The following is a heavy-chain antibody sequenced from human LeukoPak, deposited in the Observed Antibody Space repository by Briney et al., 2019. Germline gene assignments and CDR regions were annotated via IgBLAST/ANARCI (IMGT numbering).Heavy chain of an antibody. CDR3: ARERDIVVVPAAILRY. Sequence: GGSLRLSRAASGFTFSSYGMNWVRQAPGKGLEWVAVIWYDGSNKYYADSVKGRFTISRDNSKNTLYLQMNSLRAEDTAVYYCARERDIVVVPAAILRYWGQGTLVTVSS. V-gene: IGHV3-33*01. J-gene: IGHJ4*02. CDR1: GFTFSSYG. D-gene: IGHD2-2*01. CDR2: IWYDGSNK.